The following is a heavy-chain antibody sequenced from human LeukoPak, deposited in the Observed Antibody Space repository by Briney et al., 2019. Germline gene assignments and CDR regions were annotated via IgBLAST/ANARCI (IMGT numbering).Heavy chain of an antibody. CDR2: IKSKTDGGTT. CDR1: GFTFSNAW. CDR3: TTNLLVRSSTIPSPIDY. V-gene: IGHV3-15*01. Sequence: GGSLRLSCAASGFTFSNAWMSWVRQAPGKGLEWVGRIKSKTDGGTTDYAAPVKGRFTISRDDSKNTLYLQMNSLKTEDTAVYYCTTNLLVRSSTIPSPIDYWGQGTLVTVSS. J-gene: IGHJ4*02. D-gene: IGHD2-2*01.